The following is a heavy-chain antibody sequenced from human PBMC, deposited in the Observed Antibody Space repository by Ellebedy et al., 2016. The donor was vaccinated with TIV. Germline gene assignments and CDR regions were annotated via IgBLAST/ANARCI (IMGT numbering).Heavy chain of an antibody. Sequence: MPSETLSLTCTVSGGSISSGDYYWSWIRQPPGKGLEWIGYIYYSGSTYYNPSLKSRFTISVDTSQNQFSLKLSSVTAADTAVYYCAREGSYFYDRSGSFDYWGQGTLVTVSS. CDR2: IYYSGST. CDR1: GGSISSGDYY. D-gene: IGHD3-22*01. J-gene: IGHJ4*02. CDR3: AREGSYFYDRSGSFDY. V-gene: IGHV4-30-4*01.